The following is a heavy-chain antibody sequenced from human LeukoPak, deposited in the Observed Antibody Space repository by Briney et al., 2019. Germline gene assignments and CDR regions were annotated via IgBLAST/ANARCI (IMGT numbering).Heavy chain of an antibody. Sequence: AASMKIPSKGSGYSFTTYWISWVRQMRGKGLEWMGRIDPSDSYTNYSPSFQCDVTISADKSISTAYLQWSGLKASDTAMYYCARHGSASDIWGQGTVITVSS. D-gene: IGHD5-24*01. J-gene: IGHJ3*02. CDR3: ARHGSASDI. CDR2: IDPSDSYT. CDR1: GYSFTTYW. V-gene: IGHV5-10-1*01.